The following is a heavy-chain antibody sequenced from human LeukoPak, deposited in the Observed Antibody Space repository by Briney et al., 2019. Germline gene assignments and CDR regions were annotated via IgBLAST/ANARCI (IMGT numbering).Heavy chain of an antibody. Sequence: GGSLRLSCAASGFTVSSSSMNWVRLGPGKGLEWVSVISSDGNTYYADSVKGRFTISRDNSRNTLSLQMNGLRADDTAVYYCAKGQEQFSSPWQWGPRRKNFYYYGMDVWGQGTTVTVSS. CDR2: ISSDGNT. J-gene: IGHJ6*02. CDR3: AKGQEQFSSPWQWGPRRKNFYYYGMDV. CDR1: GFTVSSSS. V-gene: IGHV3-66*01. D-gene: IGHD6-19*01.